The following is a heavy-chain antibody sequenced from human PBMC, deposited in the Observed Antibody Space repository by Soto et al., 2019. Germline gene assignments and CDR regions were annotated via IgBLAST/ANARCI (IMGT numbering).Heavy chain of an antibody. CDR3: AKEAGSSSWTVRYYYYGMDV. Sequence: GGSLRLSCAASGFTFSSYAMSWVRQAPGKGLEWVSAISGSGGSTYYADSVKGRFTISRDNSKNTLYLQMNSLRAEDTAVYYCAKEAGSSSWTVRYYYYGMDVWGQGTTVTVSS. CDR2: ISGSGGST. V-gene: IGHV3-23*01. D-gene: IGHD6-13*01. J-gene: IGHJ6*02. CDR1: GFTFSSYA.